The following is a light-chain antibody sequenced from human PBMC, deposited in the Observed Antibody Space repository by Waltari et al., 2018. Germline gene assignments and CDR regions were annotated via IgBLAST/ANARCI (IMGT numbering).Light chain of an antibody. V-gene: IGLV2-14*03. J-gene: IGLJ1*01. Sequence: QSALTQPASVSGSPGQSLSISCTGTSSDVGGFNHVSWYQQHPGNAPKLMIYDVSQRPLGISNRFSGSKSGNTASLTISGLQAEDEADYYCSSYTSSSTFVFGIGTKVTVL. CDR1: SSDVGGFNH. CDR3: SSYTSSSTFV. CDR2: DVS.